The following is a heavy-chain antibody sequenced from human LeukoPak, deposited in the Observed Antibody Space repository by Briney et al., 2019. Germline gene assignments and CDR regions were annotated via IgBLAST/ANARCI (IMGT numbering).Heavy chain of an antibody. CDR1: GFTFSTYW. D-gene: IGHD3-22*01. CDR3: GSLTVVAKDH. J-gene: IGHJ4*02. CDR2: INSDGSST. Sequence: PGGSLRLSCAASGFTFSTYWMHWVRQAPGKGLVGVAQINSDGSSTSYADSVEGRFTISRDNAKNTLYLQMISLRAEDTAVYYCGSLTVVAKDHWGQGTLVTVSS. V-gene: IGHV3-74*01.